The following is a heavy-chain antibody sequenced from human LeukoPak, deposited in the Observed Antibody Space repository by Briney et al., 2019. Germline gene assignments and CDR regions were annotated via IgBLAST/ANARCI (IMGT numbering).Heavy chain of an antibody. V-gene: IGHV4-4*09. CDR1: GGSISGHY. D-gene: IGHD1-14*01. CDR3: ARQAQDGTDNYFDP. J-gene: IGHJ5*02. CDR2: IWTSGIT. Sequence: PSETLSLTCTVSGGSISGHYWSWIRQSPGRGPEWIGNIWTSGITKYNPSLNSRVTILIDTSKSQVYLKVRSMTAADTAVYYCARQAQDGTDNYFDPWGQGTLVTVSS.